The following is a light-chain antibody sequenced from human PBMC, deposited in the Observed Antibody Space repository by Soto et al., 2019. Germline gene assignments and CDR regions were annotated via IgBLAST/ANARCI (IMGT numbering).Light chain of an antibody. J-gene: IGKJ5*01. CDR2: KAS. CDR1: QSISSW. V-gene: IGKV1-5*03. Sequence: DIQMTQSPSTLSASLGDRVTITWRASQSISSWLAWYQQKPGKAPKLLVYKASSLESGVPSRFSGSGSRKDFTLTISRLEPEDFAVYYCQQYGSSPLTYTFGQGTRLEIK. CDR3: QQYGSSPLTYT.